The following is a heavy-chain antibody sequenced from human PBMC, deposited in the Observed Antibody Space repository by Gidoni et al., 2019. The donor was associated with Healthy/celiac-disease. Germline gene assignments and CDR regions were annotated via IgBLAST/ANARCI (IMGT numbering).Heavy chain of an antibody. V-gene: IGHV4-61*02. CDR3: ARDLDLPSGSGGYYFDY. J-gene: IGHJ4*02. D-gene: IGHD6-19*01. Sequence: HVQLQQSGPGLLQPSQTLSLTSTVAGGSTILGPYYCSWHRTPAGTGLEWIGRIYTSWHTNYNPSLKSRVTISVDTAKKQFSLKLSSVTAADTAVYYCARDLDLPSGSGGYYFDYWGQGTLVTVSS. CDR1: GGSTILGPYY. CDR2: IYTSWHT.